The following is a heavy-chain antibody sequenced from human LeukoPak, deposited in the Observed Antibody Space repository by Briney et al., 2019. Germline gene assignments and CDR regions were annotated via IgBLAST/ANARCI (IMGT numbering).Heavy chain of an antibody. Sequence: SETLSLTCTVSGDSLSSGGYFWSWIRQHPGKVLEWIGYIYYTGSTYYNPSLKSRVTISVDTSKNQFSLKLSSVAAADTAVYYCAREHCSSTSCFRENWFDPWGQGTLVTVSS. CDR3: AREHCSSTSCFRENWFDP. D-gene: IGHD2-2*01. CDR1: GDSLSSGGYF. V-gene: IGHV4-31*03. CDR2: IYYTGST. J-gene: IGHJ5*02.